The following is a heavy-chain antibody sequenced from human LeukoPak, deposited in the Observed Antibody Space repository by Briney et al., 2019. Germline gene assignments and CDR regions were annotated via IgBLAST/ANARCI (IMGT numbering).Heavy chain of an antibody. J-gene: IGHJ4*02. D-gene: IGHD5-18*01. CDR3: ARYTAMFRGFDF. Sequence: ASVKVSCKASGYTFTGYYMYWVRQAPGQGLEWMGWINPNIGATNYAQKFQGRVTMTRDTSISTAYMELSRLRSDDVAMYYCARYTAMFRGFDFWGQGTLVTVSS. CDR2: INPNIGAT. CDR1: GYTFTGYY. V-gene: IGHV1-2*02.